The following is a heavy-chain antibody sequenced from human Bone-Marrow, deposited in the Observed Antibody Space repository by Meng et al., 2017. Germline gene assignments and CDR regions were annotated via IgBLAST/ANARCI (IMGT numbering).Heavy chain of an antibody. CDR2: IYYSGST. CDR1: GDSRSSSSYY. J-gene: IGHJ4*02. D-gene: IGHD5-24*01. Sequence: QLQLQESGPGLVKPSETLSLTCTVSGDSRSSSSYYWGWIRQPPGKGLEWIGSIYYSGSTYYNPSLKSRITISVDTSKNQFSLKLSSVTAADTAVYYCARHMEMSTIINLFDFWGQGAPVTVSS. CDR3: ARHMEMSTIINLFDF. V-gene: IGHV4-39*01.